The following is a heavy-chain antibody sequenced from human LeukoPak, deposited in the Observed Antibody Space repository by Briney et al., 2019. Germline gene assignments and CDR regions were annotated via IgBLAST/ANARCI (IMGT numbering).Heavy chain of an antibody. Sequence: GASVKVSCKASGYTFTSYGISWVRQAPGQGLEWMGWISAYNGNTNYAQKLQGRVTMTTDTSTSTAYMELRSLRSDDTAVYYCARLHGGYGYSDYFDYWGQGTLVTVSS. D-gene: IGHD5-18*01. CDR3: ARLHGGYGYSDYFDY. V-gene: IGHV1-18*01. CDR2: ISAYNGNT. CDR1: GYTFTSYG. J-gene: IGHJ4*02.